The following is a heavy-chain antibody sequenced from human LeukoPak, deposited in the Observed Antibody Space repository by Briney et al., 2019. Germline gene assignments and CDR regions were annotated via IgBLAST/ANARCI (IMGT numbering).Heavy chain of an antibody. J-gene: IGHJ6*02. D-gene: IGHD6-13*01. Sequence: PGGSLRLSCVVSGFTFNTYAMSWVRQAPGKGLEWVSTISDGGDSSYYADPVKGRFSISRDNSKNTLCLQMNSVRAEDTAIYYCAKAIVPAAYYYYGMDVWGQGTTVTVSS. V-gene: IGHV3-23*01. CDR3: AKAIVPAAYYYYGMDV. CDR2: ISDGGDSS. CDR1: GFTFNTYA.